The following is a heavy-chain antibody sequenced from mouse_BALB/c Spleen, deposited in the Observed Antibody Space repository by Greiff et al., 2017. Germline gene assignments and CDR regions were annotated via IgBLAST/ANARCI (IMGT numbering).Heavy chain of an antibody. CDR2: INPSSGYT. V-gene: IGHV1-4*01. D-gene: IGHD2-14*01. CDR1: GYTFTSYT. J-gene: IGHJ4*01. CDR3: ARSRYDVDYAMDY. Sequence: VKLQESGAELARPGASVKMSCKASGYTFTSYTMHWVKQRPGQGLEWIGYINPSSGYTNYNQKFKDKATLTADKSSSTAYMQLSSLTSEDSAVYYCARSRYDVDYAMDYWGQGTSVTVSS.